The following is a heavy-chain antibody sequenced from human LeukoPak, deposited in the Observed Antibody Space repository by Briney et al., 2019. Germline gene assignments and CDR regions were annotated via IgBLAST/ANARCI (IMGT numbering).Heavy chain of an antibody. Sequence: GSLRLSCAASGFTFDDYGMSWVRQAPGKGLEWVSGINWNGGSTGYADSVKGRFTIPRDNAKNSLYLQMNSLRAEDTAVYYCAELGITMIGGVWGKGTTVTISS. V-gene: IGHV3-20*04. CDR3: AELGITMIGGV. CDR1: GFTFDDYG. J-gene: IGHJ6*04. D-gene: IGHD3-10*02. CDR2: INWNGGST.